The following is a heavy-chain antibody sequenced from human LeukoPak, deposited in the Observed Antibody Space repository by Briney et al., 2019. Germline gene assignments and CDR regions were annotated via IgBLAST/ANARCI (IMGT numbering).Heavy chain of an antibody. CDR3: ARDRGPQSYYYYGMDV. Sequence: GGSLRLSCAASGFTFSSYSVNWVRQAPGKGLEWLSYISSSSNTIYYADSVKGRFTISRDNAKNSLSLQMDSLRVEDTAVYYCARDRGPQSYYYYGMDVWGQGTTVTVSS. CDR1: GFTFSSYS. J-gene: IGHJ6*02. CDR2: ISSSSNTI. V-gene: IGHV3-48*01. D-gene: IGHD3-10*01.